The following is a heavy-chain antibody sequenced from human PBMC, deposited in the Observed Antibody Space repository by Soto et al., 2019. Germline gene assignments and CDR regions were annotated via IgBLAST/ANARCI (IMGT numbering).Heavy chain of an antibody. Sequence: SETLSLTCTFSCCSISSGGYYWSWVRQHPGKGLEWIGYIYYSGSTYYNPSLKSRVTISVDTSKNQFSLKLSSVTAADTAVYYCARVEYYYDSSGYYRVFDPWGQGTLVTVSS. CDR1: CCSISSGGYY. J-gene: IGHJ5*02. CDR3: ARVEYYYDSSGYYRVFDP. V-gene: IGHV4-31*03. D-gene: IGHD3-22*01. CDR2: IYYSGST.